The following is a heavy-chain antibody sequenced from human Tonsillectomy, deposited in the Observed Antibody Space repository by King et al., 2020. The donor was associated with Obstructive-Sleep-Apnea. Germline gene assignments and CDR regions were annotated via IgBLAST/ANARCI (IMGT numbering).Heavy chain of an antibody. D-gene: IGHD3-10*01. J-gene: IGHJ4*02. V-gene: IGHV3-30*04. CDR2: ISYEGINK. CDR1: RFTFSSYA. CDR3: ARDLKDYYGSGSY. Sequence: VQLVESGGGVVQPGRSLRLSCAASRFTFSSYAMHWGRQAPGKGLEWVAIISYEGINKYYADSVKGRFTISRDNSKNTVYLEMNSLRAEDTAVYYCARDLKDYYGSGSYWGQGTLVTVSS.